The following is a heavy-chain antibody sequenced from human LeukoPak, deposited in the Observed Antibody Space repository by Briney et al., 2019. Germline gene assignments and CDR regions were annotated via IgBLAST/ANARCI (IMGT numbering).Heavy chain of an antibody. V-gene: IGHV1-69*04. Sequence: ASVKVSCKASGYTFTSYGISWVRQAPGQGLEWMGRIIPILGIANYAQKFQGRVTITADKSTSAAYMELSSLRSEDTAVYYCASPSPTAARIAAAAEYGMDVWGQGTTVTVSS. CDR2: IIPILGIA. CDR3: ASPSPTAARIAAAAEYGMDV. CDR1: GYTFTSYG. D-gene: IGHD6-13*01. J-gene: IGHJ6*02.